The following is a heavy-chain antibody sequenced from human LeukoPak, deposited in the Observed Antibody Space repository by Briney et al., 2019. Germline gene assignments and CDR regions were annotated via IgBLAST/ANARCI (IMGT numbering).Heavy chain of an antibody. V-gene: IGHV3-21*01. Sequence: GGSLRLSCAASGXTFSSYSMNWVRQAPGKGLEWISSISSSSSYIYYADSVKGRFTISRDNAKNSLYLQMNSLRAEDTAVYYCARDLTTSQDYWGQGTLVTVSS. J-gene: IGHJ4*02. CDR1: GXTFSSYS. D-gene: IGHD1-1*01. CDR3: ARDLTTSQDY. CDR2: ISSSSSYI.